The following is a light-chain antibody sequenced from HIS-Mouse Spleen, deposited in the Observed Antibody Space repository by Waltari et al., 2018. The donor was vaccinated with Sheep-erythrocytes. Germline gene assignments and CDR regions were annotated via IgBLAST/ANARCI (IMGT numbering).Light chain of an antibody. J-gene: IGKJ3*01. CDR1: QSISSY. CDR3: QQSYSTPQFT. V-gene: IGKV1-39*01. Sequence: DIQMTQSPSSLSASVGDRVPITCRASQSISSYLNWYQQKPGKAPKLLIYAASSLQSGVPSRLSGSGSGTDFTLTISSLQPEDFATYYCQQSYSTPQFTFGPGTKVDIK. CDR2: AAS.